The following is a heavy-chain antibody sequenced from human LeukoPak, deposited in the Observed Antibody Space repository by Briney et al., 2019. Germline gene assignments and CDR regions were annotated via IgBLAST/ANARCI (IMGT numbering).Heavy chain of an antibody. CDR2: INHSGYT. Sequence: PSETLSPTCAVSGVSFDDYYWSWVRQTPGKGLEWIGEINHSGYTNDNPSLKSRVTLSIDTPRKQFSLNLRSVTVADAGIYFCTRMTRGHDYWAQGTQVTVSS. V-gene: IGHV4-34*01. CDR1: GVSFDDYY. J-gene: IGHJ4*02. D-gene: IGHD4-11*01. CDR3: TRMTRGHDY.